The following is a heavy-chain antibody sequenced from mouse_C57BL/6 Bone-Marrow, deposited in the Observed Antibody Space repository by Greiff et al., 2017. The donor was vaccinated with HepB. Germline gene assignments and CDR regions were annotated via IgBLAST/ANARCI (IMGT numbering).Heavy chain of an antibody. D-gene: IGHD2-12*01. Sequence: QVQLKESGPGLVQPSQSLSITCTVSGFSLTSYGVHWVRQSPGKGLEWLGVIWRGGSTDYNAAFMSRLSITKDNTKSQVFFKMNSLQADDTAIYYCAKNSYYSYWYFDVWGTGTTVTVSS. CDR1: GFSLTSYG. V-gene: IGHV2-5*01. CDR3: AKNSYYSYWYFDV. J-gene: IGHJ1*03. CDR2: IWRGGST.